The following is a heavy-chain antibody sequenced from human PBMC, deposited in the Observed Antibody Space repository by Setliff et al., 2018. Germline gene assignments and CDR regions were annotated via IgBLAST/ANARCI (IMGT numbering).Heavy chain of an antibody. CDR1: GGSISTSSYY. J-gene: IGHJ5*02. V-gene: IGHV4-39*07. CDR2: IYYSGST. CDR3: ARGPYNIYDRSGYGFTNWLDP. Sequence: PSETLSLTCTVSGGSISTSSYYWGWIRQPPGKGLEWIGSIYYSGSTYYNPSLKSRVTISVDTSKKQFSLKLSSVTAADTAVYYCARGPYNIYDRSGYGFTNWLDPWGQGILVTVS. D-gene: IGHD3-22*01.